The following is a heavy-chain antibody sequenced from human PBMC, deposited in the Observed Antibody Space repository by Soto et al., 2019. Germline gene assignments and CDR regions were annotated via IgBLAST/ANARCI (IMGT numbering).Heavy chain of an antibody. Sequence: QVQVVQSGAEVKKPGASVKVSCKASGYIFSNYAIHWVRQAPGQRLEWMGWINGGNGNTKYSQKFQGRVSITGDTSASEAYMELSSLSSEDTAVYYCARNDVGTYHFDHWGQGTLVTVSS. V-gene: IGHV1-3*01. D-gene: IGHD1-1*01. CDR1: GYIFSNYA. CDR3: ARNDVGTYHFDH. J-gene: IGHJ4*02. CDR2: INGGNGNT.